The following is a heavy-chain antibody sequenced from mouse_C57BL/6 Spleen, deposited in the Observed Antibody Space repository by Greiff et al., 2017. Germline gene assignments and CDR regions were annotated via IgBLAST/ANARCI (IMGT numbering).Heavy chain of an antibody. CDR3: ARSVYYYGSSPYAMDY. J-gene: IGHJ4*01. V-gene: IGHV1-53*01. Sequence: QVQLQQSGTELVKPGASVKLSCKASGYTFTSYWMHWVKQRPGQGLEWIGNINPSNGGTNYNEKFKSKATLTVDKSSSTAYMQLSSLTSEDSAVYYCARSVYYYGSSPYAMDYWGQGTSVTVSS. CDR1: GYTFTSYW. CDR2: INPSNGGT. D-gene: IGHD1-1*01.